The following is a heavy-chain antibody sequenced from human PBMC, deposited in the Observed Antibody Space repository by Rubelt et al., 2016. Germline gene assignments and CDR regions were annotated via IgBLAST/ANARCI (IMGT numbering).Heavy chain of an antibody. J-gene: IGHJ6*02. Sequence: QVQLQESGPGLVKPSGTLSLTCAVSGGSISSSNWWSWVRQPPGKGLEWIGEIYRSGGTNYNPSLKSRGTISVGKSKNQFSRKLSSVTAADTAVYYCARQADDYYGMDVWGQGTTVTV. CDR2: IYRSGGT. CDR1: GGSISSSNW. CDR3: ARQADDYYGMDV. V-gene: IGHV4-4*02.